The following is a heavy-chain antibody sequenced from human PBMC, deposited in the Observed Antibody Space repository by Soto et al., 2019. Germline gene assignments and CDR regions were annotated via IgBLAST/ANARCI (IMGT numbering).Heavy chain of an antibody. CDR3: ARRIAARSYYYYFMDV. J-gene: IGHJ6*03. CDR1: GGSISSYY. Sequence: SETLSLTCTVSGGSISSYYWSWIRQPPGKGLEWIGYIYYSGSTNYNPSLKSRVTISVDTSKNQFSLKLSSVTAADTAVYYCARRIAARSYYYYFMDVWGKGTTVTVSS. CDR2: IYYSGST. V-gene: IGHV4-59*01. D-gene: IGHD6-6*01.